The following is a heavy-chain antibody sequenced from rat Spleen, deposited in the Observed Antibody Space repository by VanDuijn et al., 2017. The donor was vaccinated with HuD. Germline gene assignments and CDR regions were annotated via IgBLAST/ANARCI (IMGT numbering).Heavy chain of an antibody. CDR2: ISYDGIST. CDR3: STRDGGYPH. J-gene: IGHJ2*01. CDR1: GFTFNNYG. Sequence: EVQLVESDGGLVQPGRSLKLSCAASGFTFNNYGMAWVRQAPTKGLEWVAAISYDGISTYYRDSVRGRFTISSDNAKTTLYLQMDSLRSEDTATYYCSTRDGGYPHWGQGVMVTVSS. V-gene: IGHV5-29*01. D-gene: IGHD1-11*01.